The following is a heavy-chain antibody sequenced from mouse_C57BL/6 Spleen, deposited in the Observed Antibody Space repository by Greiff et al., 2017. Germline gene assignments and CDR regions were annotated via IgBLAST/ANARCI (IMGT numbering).Heavy chain of an antibody. CDR3: ARTSRGYGRWYIDD. D-gene: IGHD1-2*01. Sequence: QVQLQQSGAELVKPGASVKLSCKASGYTFTEYSIHWVKQRPGQGLEWIGWIYPGSGSINYNEKFKDKATLTADKSSSTVYMELSRLTSEYSAIYFWARTSRGYGRWYIDDWGTGTTGTFSS. V-gene: IGHV1-62-2*01. J-gene: IGHJ1*03. CDR2: IYPGSGSI. CDR1: GYTFTEYS.